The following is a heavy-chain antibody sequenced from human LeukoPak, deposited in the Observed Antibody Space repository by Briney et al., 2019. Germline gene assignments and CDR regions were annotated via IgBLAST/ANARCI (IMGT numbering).Heavy chain of an antibody. CDR2: IIPIFGTA. J-gene: IGHJ4*02. D-gene: IGHD3-3*01. Sequence: SVKVSCKASGGTFSSYAISWVRQAPGQGLEWMGGIIPIFGTANYAQKFQGRVTITADESTSTAYMELSSLRSEDTAVYYCAREDYDFWSATPKGIDYWGQGTLVTISS. V-gene: IGHV1-69*01. CDR1: GGTFSSYA. CDR3: AREDYDFWSATPKGIDY.